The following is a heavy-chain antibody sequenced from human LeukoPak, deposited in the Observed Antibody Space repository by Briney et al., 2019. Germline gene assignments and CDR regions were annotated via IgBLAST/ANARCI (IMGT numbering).Heavy chain of an antibody. V-gene: IGHV4-34*01. J-gene: IGHJ4*02. CDR1: GESFSGYY. CDR3: ARGRLRYFDWLSPFDY. CDR2: INHSGST. Sequence: LETLSLTCAVYGESFSGYYWSWIRQPPGKGLEWIGEINHSGSTNYNPSLKSRVTISVDTSKNQFSLKLSSVTAADTAVYYCARGRLRYFDWLSPFDYWGQGTLVTVSS. D-gene: IGHD3-9*01.